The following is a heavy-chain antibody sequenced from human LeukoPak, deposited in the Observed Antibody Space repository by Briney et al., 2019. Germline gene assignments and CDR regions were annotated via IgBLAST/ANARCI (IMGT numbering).Heavy chain of an antibody. CDR2: INHSGST. CDR3: ARGPYVLRYFDWSHYFDY. V-gene: IGHV4-34*01. Sequence: SETLSLTCAVYGGSFSGYYWSWIRQPPGKGLEWIGEINHSGSTNYNPSLKSRVTISVDTSKHQFSLKLSSVTAADTAVYYCARGPYVLRYFDWSHYFDYWGQGTLVTVSS. CDR1: GGSFSGYY. J-gene: IGHJ4*02. D-gene: IGHD3-9*01.